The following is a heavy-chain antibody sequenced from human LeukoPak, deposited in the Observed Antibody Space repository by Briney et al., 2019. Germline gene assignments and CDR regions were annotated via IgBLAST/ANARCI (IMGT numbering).Heavy chain of an antibody. Sequence: SETLSLTCSVSGGSLSSRNYYWGWIRQPPGKGLEWIGSLSYSGNTYYNPSLGSRGSISVETSTNHFSLTLTSVTAADTALYFGARQIGPPLGYSYYYMNVWGKGTRSPSP. V-gene: IGHV4-39*01. CDR1: GGSLSSRNYY. J-gene: IGHJ6*03. CDR3: ARQIGPPLGYSYYYMNV. D-gene: IGHD7-27*01. CDR2: LSYSGNT.